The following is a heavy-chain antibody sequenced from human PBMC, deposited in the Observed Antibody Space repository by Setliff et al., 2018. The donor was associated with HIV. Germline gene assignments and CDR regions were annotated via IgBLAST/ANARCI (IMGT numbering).Heavy chain of an antibody. CDR3: ARDPHYFDTSGHYSWFYFDY. CDR1: GGSMTSSNYY. J-gene: IGHJ4*02. D-gene: IGHD3-22*01. V-gene: IGHV4-39*07. Sequence: SETLSLTCTVSGGSMTSSNYYWGWIRQSPGRGLEWIGSISSSGSTTYHPSLRSRVTVSAATSKNQFSLKLTSVTAADTAVYFCARDPHYFDTSGHYSWFYFDYWGQGTLGTSPQ. CDR2: ISSSGST.